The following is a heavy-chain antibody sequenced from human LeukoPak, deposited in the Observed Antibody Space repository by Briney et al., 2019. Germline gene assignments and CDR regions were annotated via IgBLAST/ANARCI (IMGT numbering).Heavy chain of an antibody. CDR2: IYTSGST. J-gene: IGHJ5*02. CDR1: GGSISGYY. V-gene: IGHV4-4*07. Sequence: PSETLSLTCIVSGGSISGYYWNWIRQPAGKGLEWIGRIYTSGSTDFNPSLKSRVTMSVDTSKNQFSLKLSSVTAADTAMYYCAKLYSWNNVFDPWGQGTLVTVSS. D-gene: IGHD1/OR15-1a*01. CDR3: AKLYSWNNVFDP.